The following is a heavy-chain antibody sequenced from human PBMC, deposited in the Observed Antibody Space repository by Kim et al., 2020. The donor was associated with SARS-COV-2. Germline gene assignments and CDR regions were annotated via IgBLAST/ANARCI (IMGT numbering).Heavy chain of an antibody. CDR3: ARRRQWLGYGMDV. D-gene: IGHD6-19*01. CDR2: INHSGST. J-gene: IGHJ6*02. Sequence: SETLSLTCAVYGGSFSGYYWSWIRQPPGKGLEWIGEINHSGSTNYNPSLKSRVTISLDTSKNQFSLKLSSVTAADTAVYYCARRRQWLGYGMDVWGQGTTVTVSS. CDR1: GGSFSGYY. V-gene: IGHV4-34*01.